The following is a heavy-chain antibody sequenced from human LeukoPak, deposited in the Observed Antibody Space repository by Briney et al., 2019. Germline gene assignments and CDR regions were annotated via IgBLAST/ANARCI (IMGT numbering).Heavy chain of an antibody. D-gene: IGHD3-22*01. J-gene: IGHJ3*02. Sequence: SETLSLTCTVSGGSVSSDSHYWSWIRQLPGKGLEWIGYFYYSGRTKYNPSLKSRVTMSVDRSKNQFSLKLSSVTAADTAIYYCVREAATYYYDSSGYYRQTEVFDIWGQGTMVTVSS. CDR1: GGSVSSDSHY. CDR2: FYYSGRT. V-gene: IGHV4-61*01. CDR3: VREAATYYYDSSGYYRQTEVFDI.